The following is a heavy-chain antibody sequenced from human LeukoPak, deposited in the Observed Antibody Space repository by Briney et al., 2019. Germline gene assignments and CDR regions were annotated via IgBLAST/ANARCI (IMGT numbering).Heavy chain of an antibody. CDR3: ARDEYGYSYGYGISYYYYYGMDV. D-gene: IGHD5-18*01. CDR1: GFTFSSYG. J-gene: IGHJ6*02. Sequence: GGSLRLSCAASGFTFSSYGMHWVRQAPGKGLEWVAVIWYDGSNKYYADSVKGRFTISRDNSKNTLYLQMNSLRAEDTAVYYCARDEYGYSYGYGISYYYYYGMDVWGQGTTVTVSS. CDR2: IWYDGSNK. V-gene: IGHV3-33*01.